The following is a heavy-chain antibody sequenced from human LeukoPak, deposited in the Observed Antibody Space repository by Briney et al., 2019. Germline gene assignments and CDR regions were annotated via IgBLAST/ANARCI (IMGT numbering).Heavy chain of an antibody. J-gene: IGHJ5*02. Sequence: SETLSLTCGVSDGSFSGYSWSWIRQAPGEGLEWIGEVSHSGSTNYNPSLNSRVTISLDTSKNQFSLKVNSVTAADTAVYYCARGPGSDYYYWLDPWGQGTLVTVSS. CDR2: VSHSGST. CDR3: ARGPGSDYYYWLDP. V-gene: IGHV4-34*01. CDR1: DGSFSGYS. D-gene: IGHD4-17*01.